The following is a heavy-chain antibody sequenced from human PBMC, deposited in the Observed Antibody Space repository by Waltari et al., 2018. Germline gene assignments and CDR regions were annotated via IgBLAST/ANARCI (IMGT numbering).Heavy chain of an antibody. V-gene: IGHV3-33*01. J-gene: IGHJ4*02. Sequence: QVQLVESGGGVVQPGRSLRLSCAASGFTFSSYGMHWVRQAPGKGLEWVAGIWYDGSNKYYADSVKGRFTISRDNSKNTLYLQMNSLRAEDTAVYYCAREGRTIAVAGSPDPNFDYWGQGTLVTVSS. CDR2: IWYDGSNK. D-gene: IGHD6-19*01. CDR3: AREGRTIAVAGSPDPNFDY. CDR1: GFTFSSYG.